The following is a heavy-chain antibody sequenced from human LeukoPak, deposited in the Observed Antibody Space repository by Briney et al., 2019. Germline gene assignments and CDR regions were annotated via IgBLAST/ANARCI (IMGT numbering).Heavy chain of an antibody. D-gene: IGHD6-13*01. CDR2: ISYDGSNK. J-gene: IGHJ4*02. CDR1: GFTFSSYG. CDR3: AKGNPPLAAAGPRGGFDY. V-gene: IGHV3-30*18. Sequence: GSSLRLSWAASGFTFSSYGMRWVRQAPGKGLGWVSVISYDGSNKYYADSVKGRFTISRDNSKNTLYLQMNSLRAEDTAVYCCAKGNPPLAAAGPRGGFDYWGQGTLVTASS.